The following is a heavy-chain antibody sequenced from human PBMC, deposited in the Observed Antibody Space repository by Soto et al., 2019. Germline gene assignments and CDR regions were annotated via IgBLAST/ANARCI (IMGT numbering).Heavy chain of an antibody. D-gene: IGHD6-6*01. Sequence: SETLSLTCTVSGGSISSGDYYWSWIRQPPGKGLEWIGYIYYSGSTYYNPSLKSRVTISVDTSKNQFSLKLSSVTAADTAVYYCARGGIAARRYYYYYGMDVWGQGTTVTVSS. CDR1: GGSISSGDYY. CDR3: ARGGIAARRYYYYYGMDV. CDR2: IYYSGST. V-gene: IGHV4-30-4*01. J-gene: IGHJ6*02.